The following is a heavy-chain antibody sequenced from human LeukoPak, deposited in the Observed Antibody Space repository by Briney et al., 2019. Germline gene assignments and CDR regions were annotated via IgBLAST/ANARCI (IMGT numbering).Heavy chain of an antibody. V-gene: IGHV1-69*05. J-gene: IGHJ4*02. CDR1: GGTFRSHA. CDR3: ARYMTVSGLRSTKGY. CDR2: IIPMFGTA. D-gene: IGHD6-19*01. Sequence: ASVKVSCKASGGTFRSHAISWVRQAPGQGLEWMGGIIPMFGTANYAQKFQGRVTITTDESTSTAYMELSSLTSEDTAVYYCARYMTVSGLRSTKGYWGQGTLVTVSS.